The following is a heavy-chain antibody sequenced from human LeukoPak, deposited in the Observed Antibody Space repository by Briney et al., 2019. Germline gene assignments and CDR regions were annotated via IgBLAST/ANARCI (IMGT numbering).Heavy chain of an antibody. CDR3: AGVYGDPAFDAFDI. CDR2: IYPGDSDT. CDR1: GYSFTSYW. J-gene: IGHJ3*02. Sequence: GESLKISCKGSGYSFTSYWIGWGRQMPGKGLEWVGIIYPGDSDTRYSPSFQGQVPISADKSISTAYLQWSSLKASDTAMYYCAGVYGDPAFDAFDIWGQGTMVTVSS. V-gene: IGHV5-51*01. D-gene: IGHD4-17*01.